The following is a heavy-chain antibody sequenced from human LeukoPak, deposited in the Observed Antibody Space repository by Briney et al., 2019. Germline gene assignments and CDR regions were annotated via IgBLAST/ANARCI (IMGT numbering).Heavy chain of an antibody. CDR3: ARHGAGTTGRLYYYNGMDV. V-gene: IGHV4-59*08. CDR2: IYYSGGT. D-gene: IGHD4-11*01. CDR1: GDSISSYY. Sequence: TSETLSLTCTVSGDSISSYYWSWIRQSPGKGLELIGHIYYSGGTRYNASLKSRLTISVDTSKKQFSLKVTSVTAADTAVYYCARHGAGTTGRLYYYNGMDVWGQGTTVTVSS. J-gene: IGHJ6*02.